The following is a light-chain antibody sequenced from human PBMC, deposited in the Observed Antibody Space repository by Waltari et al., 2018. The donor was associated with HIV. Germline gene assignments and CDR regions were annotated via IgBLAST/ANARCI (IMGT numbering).Light chain of an antibody. CDR3: QQSYSTPFT. CDR1: QSIDTY. V-gene: IGKV1-39*01. CDR2: SAS. J-gene: IGKJ2*01. Sequence: DIQMTQSPSSLSASVGDRVTITCRASQSIDTYLNWYQQKPGKAPKLLMYSASSLQSGVPSRFSGSGSGTDFTLTISSLQPEDCATYYCQQSYSTPFTFGLGTRLESK.